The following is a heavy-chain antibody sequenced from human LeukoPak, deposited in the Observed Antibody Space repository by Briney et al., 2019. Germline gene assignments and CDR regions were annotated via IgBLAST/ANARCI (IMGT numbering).Heavy chain of an antibody. CDR3: ARRSYYGSGSHFDY. Sequence: PGGSLGLSCAASGFTFSSYWMHSVRQAPGKGLVWVSRINSDGSSTSYADSVKGRFTISRDNAKNTLYLQMNSLRAEDTAVYYCARRSYYGSGSHFDYWGQGTLVTVSS. CDR1: GFTFSSYW. V-gene: IGHV3-74*01. D-gene: IGHD3-10*01. J-gene: IGHJ4*02. CDR2: INSDGSST.